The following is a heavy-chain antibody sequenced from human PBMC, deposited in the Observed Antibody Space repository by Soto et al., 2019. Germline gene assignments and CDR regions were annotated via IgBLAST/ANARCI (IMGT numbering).Heavy chain of an antibody. Sequence: EGSLRLSGTASGTTFSSYTMNWVRQATVKGLERVSSISSSGTYIYYADPVRGRFTIARDNAKNALYLQMTSLRAQDTAMYFYARMGAGHCXSISCAPSPKLGYGMDVWEQGTTDTVSS. D-gene: IGHD2-2*01. CDR2: ISSSGTYI. J-gene: IGHJ6*01. CDR1: GTTFSSYT. V-gene: IGHV3-21*01. CDR3: ARMGAGHCXSISCAPSPKLGYGMDV.